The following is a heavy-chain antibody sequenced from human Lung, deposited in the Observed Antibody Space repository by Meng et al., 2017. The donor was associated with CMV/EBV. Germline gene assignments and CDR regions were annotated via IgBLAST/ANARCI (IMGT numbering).Heavy chain of an antibody. CDR1: GFTFSSYA. D-gene: IGHD3-9*01. CDR2: ISYDGSNK. CDR3: ARDEYIILVSYGMDV. Sequence: SXKISXAASGFTFSSYAMHWVRQAPGKGLEWVAVISYDGSNKYYADSVMGRFTISRDNSKNTLYLQMNSLRAEDTAVYYCARDEYIILVSYGMDVWGQGTTVXVSS. J-gene: IGHJ6*02. V-gene: IGHV3-30-3*01.